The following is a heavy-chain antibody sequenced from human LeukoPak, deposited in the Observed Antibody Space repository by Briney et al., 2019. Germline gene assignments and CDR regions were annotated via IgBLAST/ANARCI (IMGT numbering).Heavy chain of an antibody. CDR3: ARGEEYCSGVSCRLRYFDY. V-gene: IGHV3-21*01. J-gene: IGHJ4*02. CDR1: GFTFSTYS. Sequence: GGSLRLSGAASGFTFSTYSINWVRQAPGKGLEWVSSISSSSSYIYYADSVKGRFTISRDNAKNSLYLQMNSLRAEDTAVYYCARGEEYCSGVSCRLRYFDYWGQGTLVTVSS. D-gene: IGHD2-15*01. CDR2: ISSSSSYI.